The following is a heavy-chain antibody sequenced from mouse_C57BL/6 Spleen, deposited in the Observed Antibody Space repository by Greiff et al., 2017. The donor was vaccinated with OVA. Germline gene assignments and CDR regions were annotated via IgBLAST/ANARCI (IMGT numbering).Heavy chain of an antibody. CDR3: ARHHGAY. CDR1: GYTFTSYW. V-gene: IGHV1-50*01. J-gene: IGHJ3*01. Sequence: QVQLQQPGAELVKPGASVKLSCKASGYTFTSYWMQWVKQRPGQGLEWIGEIDPSDSYTNYNQKFKGKATLTVDTSSSTAYMQLSSLTSEDSAVYYCARHHGAYWGQGTLVTVSA. CDR2: IDPSDSYT.